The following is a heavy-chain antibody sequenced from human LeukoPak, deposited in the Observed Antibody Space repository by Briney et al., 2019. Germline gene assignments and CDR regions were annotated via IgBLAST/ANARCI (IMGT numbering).Heavy chain of an antibody. CDR2: ISAYNGNT. Sequence: ASVKVSCKASGYTFTSYGISWVRQAPGQGLEWMGWISAYNGNTNSAQKLKGRVTITPDTATSTAYTELRSLRSDDTAVYYCARVRVSSGWSHGNWFDPWGQGTLVTVSS. CDR1: GYTFTSYG. J-gene: IGHJ5*02. CDR3: ARVRVSSGWSHGNWFDP. V-gene: IGHV1-18*04. D-gene: IGHD6-19*01.